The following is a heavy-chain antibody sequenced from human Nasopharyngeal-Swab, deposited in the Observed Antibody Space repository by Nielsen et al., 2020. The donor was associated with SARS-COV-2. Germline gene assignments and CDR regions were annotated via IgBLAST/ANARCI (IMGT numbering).Heavy chain of an antibody. CDR1: GGSISSSSYY. Sequence: SETLSLTCTVSGGSISSSSYYWGWIRQPPGKGLEWIGSIYYSGSTYYNQYLKSRVTISVDTSKNQYSLKLSSVTAADTAVYYCARGMGSDYVWGSYRYEDYFDYWGQGTLVTVSS. D-gene: IGHD3-16*02. J-gene: IGHJ4*02. V-gene: IGHV4-39*07. CDR3: ARGMGSDYVWGSYRYEDYFDY. CDR2: IYYSGST.